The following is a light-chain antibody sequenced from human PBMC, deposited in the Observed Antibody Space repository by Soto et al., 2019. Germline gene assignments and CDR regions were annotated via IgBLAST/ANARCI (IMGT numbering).Light chain of an antibody. CDR3: QQYGRSLPT. CDR1: QSISNNY. Sequence: ENVLTQSPDILSLSPGERVTLSCRASQSISNNYLAWYQQKPGQAPRVLIYGASSRATSIPDRFSGSGSGTDFTLTNSRLQPEDCALYYCQQYGRSLPTFGRGTKLEIK. CDR2: GAS. V-gene: IGKV3-20*01. J-gene: IGKJ2*01.